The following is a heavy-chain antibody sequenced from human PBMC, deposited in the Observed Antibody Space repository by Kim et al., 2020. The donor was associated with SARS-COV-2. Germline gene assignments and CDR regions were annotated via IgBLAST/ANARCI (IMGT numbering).Heavy chain of an antibody. CDR3: ARAPPRVAVYYYYYGMDV. CDR2: IKQDGSEK. J-gene: IGHJ6*02. D-gene: IGHD6-19*01. V-gene: IGHV3-7*01. Sequence: GGSLRLSCAASGFTFSSYWMNWVRQAPGKGLEWVANIKQDGSEKYYVDSVKGRFTISRDNAKNSLYLQMNSLRAEDTAVYYCARAPPRVAVYYYYYGMDVGGQGTTVTVSS. CDR1: GFTFSSYW.